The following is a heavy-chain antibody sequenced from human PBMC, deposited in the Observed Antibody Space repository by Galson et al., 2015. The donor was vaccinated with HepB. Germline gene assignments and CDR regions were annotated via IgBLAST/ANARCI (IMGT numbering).Heavy chain of an antibody. CDR3: AKSDGILEWEPYDY. V-gene: IGHV3-23*01. CDR1: GFIFGNYG. Sequence: SLRLSCAASGFIFGNYGMTWVRQAPGKGLEWVSGISGSGSSTHYADSVRGRFTISRDNSKNTLYLQMNSLRAEDTAVYYCAKSDGILEWEPYDYWGQGMLATVSS. CDR2: ISGSGSST. J-gene: IGHJ4*02. D-gene: IGHD3-3*01.